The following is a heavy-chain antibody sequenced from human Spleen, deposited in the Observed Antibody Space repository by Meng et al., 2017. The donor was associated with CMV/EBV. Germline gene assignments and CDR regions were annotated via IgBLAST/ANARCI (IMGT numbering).Heavy chain of an antibody. V-gene: IGHV3-43*01. CDR2: ISWDGGST. J-gene: IGHJ6*02. D-gene: IGHD6-6*01. CDR3: AKDTRTGGVALRPTGYGMDV. CDR1: GFTFDDYT. Sequence: GESLKISCAASGFTFDDYTMYWVRQAPGKGLEWVSLISWDGGSTSYADSVKGRFTISRDNSKNTLFLQMNSLRAGDTAVYYCAKDTRTGGVALRPTGYGMDVWGQGTTVTVSS.